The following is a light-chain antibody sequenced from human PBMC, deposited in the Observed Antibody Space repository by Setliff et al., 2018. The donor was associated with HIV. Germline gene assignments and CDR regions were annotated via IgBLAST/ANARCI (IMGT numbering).Light chain of an antibody. CDR3: CSYAYHSYV. V-gene: IGLV2-11*01. CDR2: DVT. CDR1: SSDVGRYNY. Sequence: QSALTQPRSVSGSPGQSVTISCTGTSSDVGRYNYVSWYQHHPGKAPKLIIYDVTKRPSGVPDRFSGSKPGNTASLTISGLQAEDEADYYCCSYAYHSYVFGTGTKVTVL. J-gene: IGLJ1*01.